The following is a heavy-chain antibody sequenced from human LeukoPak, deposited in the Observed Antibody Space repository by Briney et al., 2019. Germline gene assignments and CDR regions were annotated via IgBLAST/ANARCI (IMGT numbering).Heavy chain of an antibody. CDR3: ARHRDSLGFHNWFDP. Sequence: SETLSLTCTVSGGSISSHYWSWIRQSPGRGLEWIGFTFYTGSTNSNPSLKSRVTMSADPSKNQVSLRLISVTATDTAIYYCARHRDSLGFHNWFDPWGQGTLVSVSS. D-gene: IGHD3-16*01. CDR2: TFYTGST. V-gene: IGHV4-59*08. CDR1: GGSISSHY. J-gene: IGHJ5*02.